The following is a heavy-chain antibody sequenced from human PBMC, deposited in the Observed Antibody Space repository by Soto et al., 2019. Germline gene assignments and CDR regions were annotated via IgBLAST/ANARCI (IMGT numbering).Heavy chain of an antibody. CDR2: ISAYNGNT. V-gene: IGHV1-18*01. D-gene: IGHD3-3*01. CDR3: ARTLNEWLLGLE. Sequence: QVKLVQSGGEVKKPGASVKISCKASGYTFSSYGISWVRKAPGQGLEWMGWISAYNGNTKYAQKLQGRVTMTTDKSTSTAYMEFRSLRSDDTAIYYCARTLNEWLLGLEWGQGTLVTVSS. CDR1: GYTFSSYG. J-gene: IGHJ4*02.